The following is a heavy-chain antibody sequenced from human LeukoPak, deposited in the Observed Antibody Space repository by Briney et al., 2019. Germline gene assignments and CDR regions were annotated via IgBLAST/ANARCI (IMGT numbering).Heavy chain of an antibody. V-gene: IGHV4-59*01. J-gene: IGHJ6*03. CDR2: IHYSGTT. Sequence: KASETLSLTCTVSGGSISGYYWSWIRQPPGKGLEWIGYIHYSGTTIYNPSLKSRVTISIDTSNNQFFLEVTSVTAADTAVYYCARTAYGGALRSYYYYYMDVWGKGTTVTVSS. CDR3: ARTAYGGALRSYYYYYMDV. CDR1: GGSISGYY. D-gene: IGHD4-23*01.